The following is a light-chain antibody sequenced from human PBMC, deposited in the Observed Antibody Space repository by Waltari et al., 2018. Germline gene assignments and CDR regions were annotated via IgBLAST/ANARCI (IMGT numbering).Light chain of an antibody. Sequence: QSVLTQPPSASGTPGQRVTISCSGGSSNLGSNVVNWYQQFPGTAPKLLIYTNSRRPSGVPDRFSGSKSGTSASLAISGLQSEDEADYYCAAWDHSLNGPVFGGGTKLTVL. CDR1: SSNLGSNV. CDR2: TNS. CDR3: AAWDHSLNGPV. V-gene: IGLV1-44*01. J-gene: IGLJ2*01.